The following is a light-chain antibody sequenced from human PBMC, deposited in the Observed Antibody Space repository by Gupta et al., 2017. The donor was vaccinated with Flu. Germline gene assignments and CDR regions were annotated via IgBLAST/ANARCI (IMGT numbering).Light chain of an antibody. CDR3: QQSDSNEWT. J-gene: IGKJ1*01. Sequence: DIQLTQSPFSLSASIGDSVTISCRPSQSVNSYLHWYQQKPGRAPRLLIYDVSILQSGVPQRFSGSGSGTDFTLTITGLQPEDSATYYCQQSDSNEWTFGQGTKVEIK. CDR2: DVS. V-gene: IGKV1-39*01. CDR1: QSVNSY.